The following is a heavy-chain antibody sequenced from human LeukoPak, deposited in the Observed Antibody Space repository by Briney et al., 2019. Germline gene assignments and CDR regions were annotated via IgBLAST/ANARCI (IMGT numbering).Heavy chain of an antibody. Sequence: GGSLRLSCAASGFSFSTYAMSWVRQIPGKGLEWVSAISGSDPGTYYADSVKGRFTISRVNSRNTLYLQMNRLRAEDTAVYYCATGYSSGWYFYFQYWGQGTLVTVSS. CDR1: GFSFSTYA. V-gene: IGHV3-23*01. D-gene: IGHD6-19*01. CDR3: ATGYSSGWYFYFQY. CDR2: ISGSDPGT. J-gene: IGHJ1*01.